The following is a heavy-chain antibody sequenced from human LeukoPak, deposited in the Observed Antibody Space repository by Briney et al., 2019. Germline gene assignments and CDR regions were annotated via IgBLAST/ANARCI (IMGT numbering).Heavy chain of an antibody. CDR1: GGSISSGDYY. CDR3: ARVVVPAARVVAFDI. V-gene: IGHV4-30-4*01. CDR2: IYYSGST. J-gene: IGHJ3*02. Sequence: SQTLSLTYTVSGGSISSGDYYWSWIRQPPGKGLEWIGYIYYSGSTYYNPSLKSRVTISVDTSKNQFSLKLSSVTAADTAVYYCARVVVPAARVVAFDIWGQGTMVTVSS. D-gene: IGHD2-2*01.